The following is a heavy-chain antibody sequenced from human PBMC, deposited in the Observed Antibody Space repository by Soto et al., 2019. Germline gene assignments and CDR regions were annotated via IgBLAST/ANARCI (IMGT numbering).Heavy chain of an antibody. J-gene: IGHJ3*02. V-gene: IGHV1-2*02. CDR1: GYPVTAYY. CDR3: ASRGGVGVAGSAAFDM. CDR2: INPATGAA. Sequence: QLHLVQSGAVVKKPGASVTVSCSASGYPVTAYYMHWVRQAPGRGLEWMGGINPATGAAKYTQTFQGRVTMTRDTSTSTVFMELSGLTSEDTAVFYCASRGGVGVAGSAAFDMWGQGTLVTVSS. D-gene: IGHD3-3*01.